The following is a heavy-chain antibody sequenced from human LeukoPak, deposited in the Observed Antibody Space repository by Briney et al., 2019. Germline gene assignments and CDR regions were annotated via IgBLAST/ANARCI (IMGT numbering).Heavy chain of an antibody. CDR2: INHSGNT. D-gene: IGHD5-12*01. Sequence: PSETLSLTCAVYGGSLSGYYWTWIRQPPGKGLEWIGDINHSGNTNYYPSLKSRVTISVDTSNDQFSLKLTSVTAADTAVYYCARVGGSSGPRWVSLDYWGQGTLVTVSS. V-gene: IGHV4-34*01. CDR3: ARVGGSSGPRWVSLDY. CDR1: GGSLSGYY. J-gene: IGHJ4*02.